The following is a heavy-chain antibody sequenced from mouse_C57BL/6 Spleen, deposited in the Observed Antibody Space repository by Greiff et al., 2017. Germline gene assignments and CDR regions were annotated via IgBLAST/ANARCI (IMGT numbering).Heavy chain of an antibody. CDR1: GYTFTSYW. J-gene: IGHJ1*03. Sequence: QVQLQQPGAELVMPGASVKLSCKASGYTFTSYWMHWVKQRPGQGLEWIGEIDPSDSYTNYNQKFKGKSTLTVDKSSSTAYMQLSSLTSEDSAVYYCARRNYYGSRGHFDVWGTGTTVTVSS. CDR2: IDPSDSYT. CDR3: ARRNYYGSRGHFDV. D-gene: IGHD1-1*01. V-gene: IGHV1-69*01.